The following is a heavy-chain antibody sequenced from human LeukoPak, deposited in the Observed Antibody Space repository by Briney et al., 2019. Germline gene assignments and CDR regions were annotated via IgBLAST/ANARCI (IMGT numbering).Heavy chain of an antibody. V-gene: IGHV3-30*02. CDR2: IRYDGSNK. CDR1: GFTFSSYG. Sequence: GGSLRLSCAASGFTFSSYGMHWVRQAPGKGLEWVAFIRYDGSNKYYADSVKGRFTISRDNSKNTLYLQMNSLRAEDTAVYYCAKDKFRDSSGYYDWVDYWGQGTLVTVSS. CDR3: AKDKFRDSSGYYDWVDY. D-gene: IGHD3-22*01. J-gene: IGHJ4*02.